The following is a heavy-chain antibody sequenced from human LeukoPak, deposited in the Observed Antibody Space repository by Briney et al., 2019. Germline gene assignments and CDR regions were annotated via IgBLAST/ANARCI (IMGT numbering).Heavy chain of an antibody. CDR1: GFTFSSYS. D-gene: IGHD3-10*01. Sequence: PGGSLRLSCAASGFTFSSYSMNWVRQAPGKGLEWVSYISSSSSTIYYADSVKGRFTISRDNAKNSLYLQMNSLRAEDTAVYYCAREGGDGSGSYLYWGQGTLVTVSS. CDR2: ISSSSSTI. CDR3: AREGGDGSGSYLY. J-gene: IGHJ4*02. V-gene: IGHV3-48*04.